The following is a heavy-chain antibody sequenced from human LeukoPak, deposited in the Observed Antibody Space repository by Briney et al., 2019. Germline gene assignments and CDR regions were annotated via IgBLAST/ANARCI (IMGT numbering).Heavy chain of an antibody. CDR3: AKDNGYTYGRSFDY. V-gene: IGHV3-9*02. CDR2: ISWNSGDI. J-gene: IGHJ4*02. Sequence: GGSLRLSCAASGFTSDDYAMHWVRQAPGKGLEWVSGISWNSGDIGYADSVKGRFTISRDNVKNSLYLQMNSLRPEDTALYYCAKDNGYTYGRSFDYRGQGTLVTVSS. CDR1: GFTSDDYA. D-gene: IGHD5-18*01.